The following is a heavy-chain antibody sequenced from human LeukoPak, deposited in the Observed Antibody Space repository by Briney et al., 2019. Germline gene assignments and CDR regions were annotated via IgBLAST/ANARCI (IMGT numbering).Heavy chain of an antibody. D-gene: IGHD2-15*01. J-gene: IGHJ4*02. CDR3: ARGPLGYCSGGSCSPFDY. V-gene: IGHV4-34*01. CDR1: GGSFSGYY. Sequence: PSETLSLTCAVYGGSFSGYYWSWIRQPPGKGLEWIGEINHSGSTNYNPSLKSRVTISVDKSKNQFSLKLSSVTAADTAVYYCARGPLGYCSGGSCSPFDYWGQGTLVTVSS. CDR2: INHSGST.